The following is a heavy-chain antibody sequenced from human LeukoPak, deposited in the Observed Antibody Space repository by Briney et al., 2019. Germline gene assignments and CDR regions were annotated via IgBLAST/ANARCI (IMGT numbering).Heavy chain of an antibody. D-gene: IGHD2-15*01. J-gene: IGHJ5*02. CDR2: ISSSGRSI. V-gene: IGHV3-48*04. Sequence: GGSLRLSCAASGLTFSSYSMNWVRQAPGKGLEWVSYISSSGRSINYADSVRGRFTISRDNGKNSLYLQMNSLRAEDTAVYYCARVRYCSGGSCYGNWYDPWGQGTLVTVSS. CDR3: ARVRYCSGGSCYGNWYDP. CDR1: GLTFSSYS.